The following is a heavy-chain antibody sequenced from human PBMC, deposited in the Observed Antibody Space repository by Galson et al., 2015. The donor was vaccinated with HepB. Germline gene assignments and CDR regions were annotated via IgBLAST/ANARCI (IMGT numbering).Heavy chain of an antibody. J-gene: IGHJ6*02. Sequence: SVKVSCKASGYTFTSYGISWVRQAPGQGLEWMGWISAYNGNTNYAQKLQGRVTMTTDTSTSTAYMELRSLRSDDTAVYYCARDSPGTSLVGYVWGSYRYPRYYYGMDVWGQGTTVTVSS. CDR3: ARDSPGTSLVGYVWGSYRYPRYYYGMDV. D-gene: IGHD3-16*02. CDR2: ISAYNGNT. CDR1: GYTFTSYG. V-gene: IGHV1-18*04.